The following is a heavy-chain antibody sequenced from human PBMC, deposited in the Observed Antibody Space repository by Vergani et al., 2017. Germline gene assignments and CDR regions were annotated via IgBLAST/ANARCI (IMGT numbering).Heavy chain of an antibody. CDR2: IFSNDEK. CDR3: ARIRADCNSTSCYKYYYYYYMDV. V-gene: IGHV2-26*01. CDR1: GFSLSNARMG. J-gene: IGHJ6*03. Sequence: QVTLKESGPVLVKPTETLTLTCTVSGFSLSNARMGVSWIRQPPGKALEWLAHIFSNDEKSYSTSLKSRLTISKDTSKSQVVLTMTNMDPVDTATYYCARIRADCNSTSCYKYYYYYYMDVWGKGTTVTVSS. D-gene: IGHD2-2*02.